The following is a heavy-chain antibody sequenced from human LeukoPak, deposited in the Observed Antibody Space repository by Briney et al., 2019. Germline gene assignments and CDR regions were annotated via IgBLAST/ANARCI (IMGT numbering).Heavy chain of an antibody. V-gene: IGHV3-33*06. Sequence: PGTSLTLSCGPSGFTFSSYGMHWVRQAPGKGLEWVAVIWHDGSKKYYVDSVKGRFAISRDDYKSTLYLQMNSLRPEDTAIYYCAKGLGVGYCSGGSCYNNWLDPWGQGTLVTVS. J-gene: IGHJ5*02. D-gene: IGHD2-15*01. CDR1: GFTFSSYG. CDR3: AKGLGVGYCSGGSCYNNWLDP. CDR2: IWHDGSKK.